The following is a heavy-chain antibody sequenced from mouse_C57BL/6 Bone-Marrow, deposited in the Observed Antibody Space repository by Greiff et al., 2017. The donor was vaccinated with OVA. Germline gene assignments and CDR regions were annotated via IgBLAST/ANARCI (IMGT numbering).Heavy chain of an antibody. CDR2: IYPGDGDT. V-gene: IGHV1-82*01. CDR1: GYAFSSSW. Sequence: VQLQQSGPELVKPGASVKISCKASGYAFSSSWMNWVKQRPGKGLEWIGRIYPGDGDTNYNGKFKGKATLTADKSSSTAYMQLSSRTSEDSAVYFCARGKLAYWGQGTLVTVSA. CDR3: ARGKLAY. J-gene: IGHJ3*01.